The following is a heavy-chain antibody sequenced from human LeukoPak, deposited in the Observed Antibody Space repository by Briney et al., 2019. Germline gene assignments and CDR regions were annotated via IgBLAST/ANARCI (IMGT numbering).Heavy chain of an antibody. V-gene: IGHV3-48*03. Sequence: GGSLRLSCTTSGFTFRSYEMSWVRQAPGKGLEWVSYISDVGTTYYADSVKGRFTISRDNAKNSLFLQMNSLRAEDTAVYFCARENSGYDWGFDYWGQGTLVTVSS. CDR2: ISDVGTT. CDR1: GFTFRSYE. CDR3: ARENSGYDWGFDY. D-gene: IGHD5-12*01. J-gene: IGHJ4*02.